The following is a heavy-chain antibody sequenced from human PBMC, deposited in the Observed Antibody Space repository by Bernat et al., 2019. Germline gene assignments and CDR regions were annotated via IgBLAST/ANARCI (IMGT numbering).Heavy chain of an antibody. CDR3: ARALGLVAFDI. V-gene: IGHV3-21*04. D-gene: IGHD6-6*01. J-gene: IGHJ3*02. CDR1: GFTFSSYS. Sequence: EVQLVESGGGLVKPGGSLRLSCAASGFTFSSYSMNWVRQAPGKGLEWVSSISSSSSYIYYADSVKDRFTISRDNAKNSLYLQMNSLRAEDTALYYCARALGLVAFDIWGQGTMVTVSS. CDR2: ISSSSSYI.